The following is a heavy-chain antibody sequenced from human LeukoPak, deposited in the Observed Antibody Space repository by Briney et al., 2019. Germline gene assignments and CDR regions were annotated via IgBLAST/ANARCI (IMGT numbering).Heavy chain of an antibody. D-gene: IGHD3-16*02. CDR3: ARDLRYVWGSYRTGYVDAFDT. CDR1: GGSISSHY. J-gene: IGHJ3*02. Sequence: SETLSLTCTVSGGSISSHYWSWIRQPPGKGLEWIGYIYYSGSTNYNPSLKSRVTISVDTSKNQFSLKLSSVTAGDTAVYYCARDLRYVWGSYRTGYVDAFDTCGQGTMVTVSS. V-gene: IGHV4-59*11. CDR2: IYYSGST.